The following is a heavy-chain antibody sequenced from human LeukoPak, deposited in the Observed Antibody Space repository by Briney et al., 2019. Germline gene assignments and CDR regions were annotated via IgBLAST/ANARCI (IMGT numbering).Heavy chain of an antibody. CDR3: ASGTTDIVVVPATLRNYYFDY. CDR1: GGTFSSYE. D-gene: IGHD2-2*01. Sequence: SVKVSCKASGGTFSSYEISWVRQAPGQGLEWMGGIIPMFGTAKYAQKFQGRVTITTDKSTGTAYMELSSLRSEDTAVYYCASGTTDIVVVPATLRNYYFDYWGQGTLVTVSS. J-gene: IGHJ4*02. CDR2: IIPMFGTA. V-gene: IGHV1-69*05.